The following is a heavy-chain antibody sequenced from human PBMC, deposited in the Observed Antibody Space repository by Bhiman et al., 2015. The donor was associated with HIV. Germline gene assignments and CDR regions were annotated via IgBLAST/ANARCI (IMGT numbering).Heavy chain of an antibody. J-gene: IGHJ4*02. CDR3: AREKGSSGRAGYFDS. D-gene: IGHD6-6*01. Sequence: QVQLVESGGGVVQSGNSLRVFCVASGFSLNNYHMHWVRQAPGKGLEWVGLISIDGSAENYAESVKGRFTISRDNSKNTIYLQMNSLRIEDTAVYSCAREKGSSGRAGYFDSWGQGTLVTVSS. CDR2: ISIDGSAE. V-gene: IGHV3-30*03. CDR1: GFSLNNYH.